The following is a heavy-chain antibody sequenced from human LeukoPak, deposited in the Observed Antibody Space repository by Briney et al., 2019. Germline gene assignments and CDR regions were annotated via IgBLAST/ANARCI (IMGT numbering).Heavy chain of an antibody. CDR3: AGESVVVGKYFDY. J-gene: IGHJ4*02. V-gene: IGHV3-33*01. CDR1: GFTFSSYG. Sequence: GGSLRLSCAASGFTFSSYGMHWVRQAPGKGLEWVAVIWYDGSNKYYADSVKGRFTISRDNSKNTLYLQMNSLRAEDTAVYYCAGESVVVGKYFDYWGQGTLVTVSS. D-gene: IGHD2-15*01. CDR2: IWYDGSNK.